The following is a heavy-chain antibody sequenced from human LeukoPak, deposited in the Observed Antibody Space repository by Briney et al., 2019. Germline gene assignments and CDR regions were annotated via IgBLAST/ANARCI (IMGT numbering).Heavy chain of an antibody. V-gene: IGHV3-21*01. CDR2: ISSSSSYI. CDR1: GFTFSSYW. Sequence: GGSLRLSCAASGFTFSSYWMNWVRQAPGKGLEWVSSISSSSSYIYYADSVKGRFTISRDNAKNSLYLQMNSLRAEDTAVYYCARELIAAAGGDYWGQGTLVTVSS. D-gene: IGHD6-13*01. CDR3: ARELIAAAGGDY. J-gene: IGHJ4*02.